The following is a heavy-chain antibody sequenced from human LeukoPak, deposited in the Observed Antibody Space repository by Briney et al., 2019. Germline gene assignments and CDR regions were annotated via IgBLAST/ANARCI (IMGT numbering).Heavy chain of an antibody. CDR2: ISYDGSNK. CDR1: GFTFSSYA. Sequence: PGGSLRLSCAASGFTFSSYAMHWVRQAPGKGLEWVAVISYDGSNKYYADSVKGRFTISRDNSKNTLYLQMNSLRAEDTAVYYCAGRGSYYDYWGQGTQVTVSS. V-gene: IGHV3-30-3*01. J-gene: IGHJ4*02. D-gene: IGHD1-26*01. CDR3: AGRGSYYDY.